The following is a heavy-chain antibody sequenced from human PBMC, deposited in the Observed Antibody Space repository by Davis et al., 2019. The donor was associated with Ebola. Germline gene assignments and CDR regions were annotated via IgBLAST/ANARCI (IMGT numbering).Heavy chain of an antibody. V-gene: IGHV4-4*02. Sequence: SETLSLTCGVSGGSISSNNWWSWVRQPPGKGLEWIGWIDYSGSTNYNPSLKSRVTMSVDTSKNQFSLKLSSVTAADTAVYYCARCATPEGLDYWGQGTLVTVSS. CDR2: IDYSGST. CDR3: ARCATPEGLDY. D-gene: IGHD2-15*01. CDR1: GGSISSNNW. J-gene: IGHJ4*02.